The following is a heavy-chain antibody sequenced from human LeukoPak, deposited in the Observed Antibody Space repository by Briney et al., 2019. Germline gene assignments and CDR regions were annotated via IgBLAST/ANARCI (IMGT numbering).Heavy chain of an antibody. CDR3: TKDFTFSGSYY. CDR1: GFTFSSYG. D-gene: IGHD1-26*01. J-gene: IGHJ4*02. Sequence: PGGSLRLSCTASGFTFSSYGMHWVRQAPGKGLEWVAVIWYDGSNKYYADSVKGRFTISRDNSKNMLYLQMNSLRAEDTAVYYCTKDFTFSGSYYWGQGTLVTVSS. V-gene: IGHV3-33*06. CDR2: IWYDGSNK.